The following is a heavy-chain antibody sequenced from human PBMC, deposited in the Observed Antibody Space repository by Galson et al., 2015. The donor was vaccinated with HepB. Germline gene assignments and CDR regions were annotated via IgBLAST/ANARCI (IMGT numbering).Heavy chain of an antibody. CDR2: ISGGGGST. Sequence: SLRLSCAASGFTFSTYAMSWVRQAPGKGLEWVSVISGGGGSTNYADSVKGRFTISRDNSKNTLYLQMHSLRAEDTAVYYCAKNGDQEQLVMSYFDYWGQGTLVTVSS. D-gene: IGHD6-13*01. J-gene: IGHJ4*02. CDR1: GFTFSTYA. CDR3: AKNGDQEQLVMSYFDY. V-gene: IGHV3-23*01.